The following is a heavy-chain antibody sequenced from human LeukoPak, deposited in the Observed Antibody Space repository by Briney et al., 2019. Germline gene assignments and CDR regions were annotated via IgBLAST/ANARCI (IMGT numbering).Heavy chain of an antibody. CDR2: IYHSGST. CDR3: ARPSYSSGWYYYYYYMDV. J-gene: IGHJ6*03. D-gene: IGHD6-19*01. CDR1: GGSISSGGYY. Sequence: PQTLSLTCTVSGGSISSGGYYWSWIRQPPGKGLEWIGYIYHSGSTYYNPSLKSRVTISVDTSKNQFSLKLSSVTAADTAVYYCARPSYSSGWYYYYYYMDVWGKGTTVTVSS. V-gene: IGHV4-30-2*03.